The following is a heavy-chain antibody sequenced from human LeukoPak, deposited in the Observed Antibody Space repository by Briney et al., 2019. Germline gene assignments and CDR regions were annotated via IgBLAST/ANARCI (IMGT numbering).Heavy chain of an antibody. Sequence: PGGSLRLSCAASGFTFSNYWMSWVRQAPGKGLEWVANIKQDGSEKYYVDSVKGRFTISRDNAKNSLYLQMNSLRAEDTAVYYCARDTAGCDCWGQGTQVTVSS. CDR2: IKQDGSEK. V-gene: IGHV3-7*01. J-gene: IGHJ4*02. CDR3: ARDTAGCDC. CDR1: GFTFSNYW. D-gene: IGHD6-19*01.